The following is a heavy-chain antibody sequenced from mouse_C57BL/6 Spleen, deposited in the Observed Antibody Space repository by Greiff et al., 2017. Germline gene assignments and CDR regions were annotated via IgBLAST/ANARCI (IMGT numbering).Heavy chain of an antibody. CDR1: GYTFTSYW. CDR3: ARDYYGGGYFDY. D-gene: IGHD1-1*01. V-gene: IGHV1-52*01. J-gene: IGHJ2*01. Sequence: QVQLQQPGAELVRPGSSVKLSCKASGYTFTSYWMHWVKQRPIQGLEWIGNIDPSDSETHYNQKFKDKATLTVDKSSSTAYMQLSSLTSEDSAVYYCARDYYGGGYFDYWGQGTTLTVSS. CDR2: IDPSDSET.